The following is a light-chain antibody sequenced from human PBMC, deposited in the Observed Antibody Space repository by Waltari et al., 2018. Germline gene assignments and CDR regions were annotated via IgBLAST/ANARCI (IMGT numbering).Light chain of an antibody. CDR1: SSNIGLSVY. J-gene: IGLJ2*01. CDR2: HVT. CDR3: CSSAGTHTYV. V-gene: IGLV2-11*01. Sequence: QSALTQPRSVSGSPGQSVTFSCTGSSSNIGLSVYVSWYQQHPGKAPKLILYHVTKRPSGVPDRFSGSRSGHTASLTISGLQVEDEADYYCCSSAGTHTYVFGGGTHLTVL.